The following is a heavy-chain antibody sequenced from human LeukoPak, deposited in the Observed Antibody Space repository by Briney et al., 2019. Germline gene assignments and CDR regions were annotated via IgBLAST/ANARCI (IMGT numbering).Heavy chain of an antibody. CDR2: ISYSGST. V-gene: IGHV4-39*02. Sequence: PSETLSLTCTVSGGSTCSSSYYWGWIRQPPGKGLEWIGSISYSGSTYYKPSLKSRVTISVDTSKNHFSLKVSSVTAADTAVYYCARFHFDAFDYWGQGTLVTVSS. CDR1: GGSTCSSSYY. CDR3: ARFHFDAFDY. D-gene: IGHD3-9*01. J-gene: IGHJ4*02.